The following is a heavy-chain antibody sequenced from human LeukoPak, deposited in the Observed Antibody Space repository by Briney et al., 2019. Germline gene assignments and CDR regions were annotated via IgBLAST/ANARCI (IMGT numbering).Heavy chain of an antibody. D-gene: IGHD5-12*01. J-gene: IGHJ4*02. V-gene: IGHV4-4*09. Sequence: SETLSLTCTVSGGSISSYYWSWIRQPPGKGLEWIGYIYTSGSTNYSPSLKSRVTISVDTSKNQFSLKLSSVTAADTAVYYCARVGYSGYNDYWGQGTLVTVSS. CDR1: GGSISSYY. CDR2: IYTSGST. CDR3: ARVGYSGYNDY.